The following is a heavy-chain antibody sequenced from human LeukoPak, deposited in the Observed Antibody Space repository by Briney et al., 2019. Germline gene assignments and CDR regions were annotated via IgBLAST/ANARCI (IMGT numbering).Heavy chain of an antibody. Sequence: ASVKVSCKASGGTFSSYAISWVRQAPGQGLEWMGGIIPIFGTANYAQKFQGRVTITADESTGTAYMELSSLRSEDTAVYYCARGAPEYYYDSSGYYASYYFDYWGQGTLVTVSS. CDR3: ARGAPEYYYDSSGYYASYYFDY. J-gene: IGHJ4*02. CDR2: IIPIFGTA. D-gene: IGHD3-22*01. CDR1: GGTFSSYA. V-gene: IGHV1-69*01.